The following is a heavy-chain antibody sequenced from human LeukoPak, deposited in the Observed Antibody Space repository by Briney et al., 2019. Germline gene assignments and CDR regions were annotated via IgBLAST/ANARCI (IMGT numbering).Heavy chain of an antibody. J-gene: IGHJ6*03. CDR3: ARGGRPLGYFYMDV. CDR1: ADSFNNYA. CDR2: SIPLFGTV. V-gene: IGHV1-69*05. Sequence: SVKVSCKASADSFNNYAFNWVRQAHGQGPEWMGGSIPLFGTVKAAQKFQGRFTITTDESTSTAYMELSSLTSEDTAVYYCARGGRPLGYFYMDVWGKGTTVTVS.